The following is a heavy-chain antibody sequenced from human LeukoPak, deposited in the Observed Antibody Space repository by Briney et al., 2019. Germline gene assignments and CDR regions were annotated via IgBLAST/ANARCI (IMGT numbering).Heavy chain of an antibody. CDR2: IYGGSST. D-gene: IGHD2-15*01. CDR1: GFTFSSYG. Sequence: PGGSLRLSCAASGFTFSSYGMHWVRQAPGKGLEWVSVIYGGSSTYNADSVKGRFTISRDNSKNTLFLQMNSLRAEDTAVYYCARASKVEAFDVWGQGTMVTVSS. J-gene: IGHJ3*01. V-gene: IGHV3-66*01. CDR3: ARASKVEAFDV.